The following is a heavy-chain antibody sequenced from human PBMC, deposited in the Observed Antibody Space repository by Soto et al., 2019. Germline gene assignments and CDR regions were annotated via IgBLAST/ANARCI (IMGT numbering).Heavy chain of an antibody. CDR1: GGSISSIRSY. CDR3: ARQAAAPGIDLWFDP. V-gene: IGHV4-39*01. Sequence: SETLSLTCNVSGGSISSIRSYWAWFRQPPGKELEWIANIFYAGNTYYNPSLKIRVTVSVDTSKNQFSLKLDSVTAADTAVYYCARQAAAPGIDLWFDPWGQGTLVTVSS. D-gene: IGHD6-13*01. CDR2: IFYAGNT. J-gene: IGHJ5*02.